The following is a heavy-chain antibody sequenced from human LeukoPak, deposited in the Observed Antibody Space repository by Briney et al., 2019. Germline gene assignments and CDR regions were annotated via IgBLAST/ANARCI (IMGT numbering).Heavy chain of an antibody. D-gene: IGHD2-21*01. Sequence: ASVKVSCKASGYTFTRYYMHWARQAPGQGLEWMGIINPSGGSTSYAQKFQGRVTMTRDTSTSTVYMELSSLRSEDTAVYYCARVANQTFDIWGQGTMVTVSS. J-gene: IGHJ3*02. CDR2: INPSGGST. CDR1: GYTFTRYY. CDR3: ARVANQTFDI. V-gene: IGHV1-46*01.